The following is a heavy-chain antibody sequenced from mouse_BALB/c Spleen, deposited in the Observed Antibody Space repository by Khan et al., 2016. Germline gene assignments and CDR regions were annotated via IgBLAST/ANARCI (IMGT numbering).Heavy chain of an antibody. CDR2: IYPGDGDT. CDR3: ARRGSLAW. V-gene: IGHV1-87*01. Sequence: QVRLQQSGAELARPGASVKLSCKASGYTFTSYWMQWVKQRPGQGLEWIGAIYPGDGDTRYTQKFKGKATLTADKSSSTAYMRLSSLASEDSAVYYCARRGSLAWWGQGTLVTVSA. CDR1: GYTFTSYW. J-gene: IGHJ3*01.